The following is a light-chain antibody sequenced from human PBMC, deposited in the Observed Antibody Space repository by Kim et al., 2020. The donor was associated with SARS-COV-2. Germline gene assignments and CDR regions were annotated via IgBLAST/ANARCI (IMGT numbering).Light chain of an antibody. V-gene: IGKV2-30*02. CDR2: KVS. Sequence: DVVMTQSPLSLPVTLGQPASISCRSSQSLVHSDGNTYFHWFQQRPGQSPRRLIYKVSNRNSGVPDGFSGRGSGNDFTLTISRVEAEDVGVYYCMQGTHWPYTFGQGTKLEI. CDR1: QSLVHSDGNTY. CDR3: MQGTHWPYT. J-gene: IGKJ2*01.